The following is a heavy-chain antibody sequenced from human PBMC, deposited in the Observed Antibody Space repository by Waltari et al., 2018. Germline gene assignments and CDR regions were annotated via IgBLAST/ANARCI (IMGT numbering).Heavy chain of an antibody. CDR2: INPNSGGT. V-gene: IGHV1-2*02. CDR1: GYTFTGYY. J-gene: IGHJ4*02. D-gene: IGHD2-15*01. Sequence: QVQLVQSGAEVKKPGASVKVSCKASGYTFTGYYMHWVRQAPGQGLEWMGWINPNSGGTNYAQKFQGRVTMTRDTSISTAYMELSRLRSDDTAVYYCARAKGYCSGGSCFYFDYWGLGTLVTVSS. CDR3: ARAKGYCSGGSCFYFDY.